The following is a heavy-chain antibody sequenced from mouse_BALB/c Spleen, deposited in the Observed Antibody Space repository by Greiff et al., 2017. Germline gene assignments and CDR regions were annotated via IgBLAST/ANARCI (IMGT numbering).Heavy chain of an antibody. J-gene: IGHJ1*01. Sequence: EVKLMESGPGLVKPSQSLSLTCSVTGYSITSGYYWNWIRQFPGNKLEWMGYISYDGSNNYNPSLKNRISITRDTSKNQFFLKLNSVTTEDTATYYCAREEWLNWYFDVWGAGTTVTVSS. CDR2: ISYDGSN. D-gene: IGHD2-2*01. CDR3: AREEWLNWYFDV. CDR1: GYSITSGYY. V-gene: IGHV3-6*02.